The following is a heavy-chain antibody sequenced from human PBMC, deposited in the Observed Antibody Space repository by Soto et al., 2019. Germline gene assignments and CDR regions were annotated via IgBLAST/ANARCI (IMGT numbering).Heavy chain of an antibody. J-gene: IGHJ3*02. CDR3: ARRWGGVFDI. Sequence: QVQLQESGPGLVKPSETLSLTCTVSGGSISSYYWSWIRQPPGKGLEWIGYIYYRGSTNYNPSLQSRVTISVDTSKNQFSLKLSSVTAADTAVYYCARRWGGVFDIWGQGTMVTVSS. CDR1: GGSISSYY. CDR2: IYYRGST. D-gene: IGHD1-26*01. V-gene: IGHV4-59*08.